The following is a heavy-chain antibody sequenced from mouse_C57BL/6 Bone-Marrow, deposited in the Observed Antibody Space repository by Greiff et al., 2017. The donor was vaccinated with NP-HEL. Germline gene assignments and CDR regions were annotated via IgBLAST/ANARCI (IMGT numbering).Heavy chain of an antibody. CDR2: ILPGSGST. CDR3: ARVDDGYFYWYVDV. Sequence: VKLQESGAELMKPGASVKLSCKATGYTFTGYWIEWVKQRPGHGLEWIGEILPGSGSTNYNEKFKGKATFTADPSSNPAYMQLSSLTTEDSDIYYCARVDDGYFYWYVDVWGTGTTVTVSA. V-gene: IGHV1-9*01. D-gene: IGHD2-3*01. CDR1: GYTFTGYW. J-gene: IGHJ1*03.